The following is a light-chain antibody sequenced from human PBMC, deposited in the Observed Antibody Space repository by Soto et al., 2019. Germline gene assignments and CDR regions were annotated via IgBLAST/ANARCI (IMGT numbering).Light chain of an antibody. V-gene: IGLV2-14*01. CDR3: SSYRSSSTLGG. CDR2: AVI. Sequence: QSALTQPASVSASPRQTITISCTGTSSDIGGYNYVSWYQQHPGKAPKLMFYAVINRPSGVSNRFSGSKSGNTASLTISGLQAEDEADYYCSSYRSSSTLGGFGSGTKVTVL. CDR1: SSDIGGYNY. J-gene: IGLJ1*01.